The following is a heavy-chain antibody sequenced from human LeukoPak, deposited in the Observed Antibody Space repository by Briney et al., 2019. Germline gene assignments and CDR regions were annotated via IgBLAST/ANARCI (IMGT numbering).Heavy chain of an antibody. CDR1: GDSVSSNSAA. CDR3: ARGQGDYGDYAKWEIDY. Sequence: SQTLSLTCAISGDSVSSNSAAWNWIRQSPSRGLEWLGRTYYRSKWYNDYAVSVKCRITINPDTSKNQFSLQLNSVTPEDTAVYYCARGQGDYGDYAKWEIDYWGQGTLVTVSS. CDR2: TYYRSKWYN. J-gene: IGHJ4*02. V-gene: IGHV6-1*01. D-gene: IGHD4-17*01.